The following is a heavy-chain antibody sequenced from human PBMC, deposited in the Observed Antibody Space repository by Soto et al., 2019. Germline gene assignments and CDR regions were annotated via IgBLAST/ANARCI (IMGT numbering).Heavy chain of an antibody. V-gene: IGHV3-23*01. J-gene: IGHJ6*02. CDR3: AKDLVRGVMSYYYYGLDV. CDR2: ITDSGTGT. D-gene: IGHD3-10*01. Sequence: GGSLRLSSASSGFTFCICVMSWFRQAPGKGLEWVSCITDSGTGTYYADSVKGRFTISRDHSKNTLYLQMNSLRAEDTAVYYCAKDLVRGVMSYYYYGLDVWGQGTTVTVSS. CDR1: GFTFCICV.